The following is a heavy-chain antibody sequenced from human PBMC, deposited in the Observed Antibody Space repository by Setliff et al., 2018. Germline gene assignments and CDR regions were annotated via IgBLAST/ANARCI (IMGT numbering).Heavy chain of an antibody. CDR3: ARQAVAGNDAFDI. D-gene: IGHD6-19*01. J-gene: IGHJ3*02. CDR1: GYSFATHW. Sequence: PGESLKISCQISGYSFATHWIGWVRQTPGKGLEWMGVIYPGDSDTRYSPSFQGQVTLSADKSISTAYLQWGSLKASDTAMYYCARQAVAGNDAFDIWGQGTMVTVSS. V-gene: IGHV5-51*01. CDR2: IYPGDSDT.